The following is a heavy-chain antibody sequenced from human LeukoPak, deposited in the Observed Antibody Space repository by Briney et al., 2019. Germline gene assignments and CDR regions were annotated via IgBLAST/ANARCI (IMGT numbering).Heavy chain of an antibody. V-gene: IGHV1-69*06. Sequence: ASVKVSCKASGGTFSSYDISWVRQAPGQGLEWMGGIMPMFGKANYAQKFQGRVTTTADKATSTAYMELSSLRSEDTAVYYCASGGYNFNDYYYYYMDVWGKGTTVTISS. CDR3: ASGGYNFNDYYYYYMDV. CDR1: GGTFSSYD. J-gene: IGHJ6*03. CDR2: IMPMFGKA. D-gene: IGHD5-24*01.